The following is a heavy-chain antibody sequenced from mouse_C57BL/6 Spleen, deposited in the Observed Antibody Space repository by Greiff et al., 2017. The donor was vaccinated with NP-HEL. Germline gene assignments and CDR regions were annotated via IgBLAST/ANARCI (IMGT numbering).Heavy chain of an antibody. CDR2: INPSNGGT. D-gene: IGHD2-5*01. Sequence: QVQLQQPGTELVKPGASVKLSCKASGYTFTSYWMHRVKQRPGQGLEWIGNINPSNGGTNYNEKFKSKATLTVDKSSSTAYMQLSSLTSEDSAVYYCAREGYSNYEGDAMDYWGQGTSVTVSS. V-gene: IGHV1-53*01. CDR3: AREGYSNYEGDAMDY. CDR1: GYTFTSYW. J-gene: IGHJ4*01.